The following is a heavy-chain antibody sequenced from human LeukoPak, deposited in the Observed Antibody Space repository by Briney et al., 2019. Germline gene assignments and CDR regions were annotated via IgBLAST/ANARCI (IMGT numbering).Heavy chain of an antibody. D-gene: IGHD3-10*02. V-gene: IGHV3-48*03. CDR2: ISSSGSTI. Sequence: GGTLRLSCAASGFTFSRYEMNWGRQAPGKGLEWVSYISSSGSTIYYADSVKGRFTISRDNAKNSLYLQMNSLRAEDTAVYYCAELGITMIGGVWGKGTTVTISS. J-gene: IGHJ6*04. CDR1: GFTFSRYE. CDR3: AELGITMIGGV.